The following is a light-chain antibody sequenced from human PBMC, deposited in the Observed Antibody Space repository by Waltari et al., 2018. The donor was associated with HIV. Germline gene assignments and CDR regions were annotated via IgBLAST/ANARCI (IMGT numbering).Light chain of an antibody. Sequence: SYVLTQSPSVSVAPGQTARITCGGNNIGTKSVHWYQQKPGQAPVLVVYDDSDRPSGIPERFSGSNSGDTATLTISRVEAGDEADYHCQVWDSSGDHVVFGGGTKLTVL. CDR2: DDS. V-gene: IGLV3-21*02. CDR1: NIGTKS. CDR3: QVWDSSGDHVV. J-gene: IGLJ3*02.